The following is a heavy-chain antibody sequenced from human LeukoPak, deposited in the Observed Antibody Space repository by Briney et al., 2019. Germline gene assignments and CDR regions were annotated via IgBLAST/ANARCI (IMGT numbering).Heavy chain of an antibody. V-gene: IGHV3-48*04. D-gene: IGHD4-17*01. CDR1: GFTFSSYW. CDR2: ISVSGSTI. CDR3: ARVQTTVTTLDY. Sequence: PGGSLRLSCAASGFTFSSYWMNWVRQAPGKGLEWISYISVSGSTIHYADSVKGRFTISRDNTKNSLYLQMNSLRAEDTAVYYCARVQTTVTTLDYWGQGTLVTVSS. J-gene: IGHJ4*02.